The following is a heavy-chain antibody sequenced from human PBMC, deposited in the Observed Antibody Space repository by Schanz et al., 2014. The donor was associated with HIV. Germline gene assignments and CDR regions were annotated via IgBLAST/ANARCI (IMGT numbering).Heavy chain of an antibody. CDR2: ISAYNGDT. CDR3: ARRESDGALDV. V-gene: IGHV1-18*01. D-gene: IGHD2-21*02. J-gene: IGHJ6*02. CDR1: GYTFTRYG. Sequence: QVHLVQSGAEGRDPGASVKVSCRSSGYTFTRYGISWVRQAPGQGLEWMGWISAYNGDTNYAQKLQGRVTMTTDTSTSTAYMELRSLRSDDTAVYHCARRESDGALDVWGPGTTVIVSS.